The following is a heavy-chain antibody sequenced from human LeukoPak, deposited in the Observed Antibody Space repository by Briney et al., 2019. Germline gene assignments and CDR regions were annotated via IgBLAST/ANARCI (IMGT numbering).Heavy chain of an antibody. V-gene: IGHV1-69*05. CDR2: IIPIFGTA. CDR3: ARDLAVAGTGDDFDI. D-gene: IGHD6-19*01. CDR1: GGTFSSYA. Sequence: SVNVSCKASGGTFSSYAISWVRQAPGQGLEWMGGIIPIFGTANYAQKIQGRVTITTDESTSTAYMELSSLRSEDTAVYYCARDLAVAGTGDDFDIWGQGTMVTVSS. J-gene: IGHJ3*02.